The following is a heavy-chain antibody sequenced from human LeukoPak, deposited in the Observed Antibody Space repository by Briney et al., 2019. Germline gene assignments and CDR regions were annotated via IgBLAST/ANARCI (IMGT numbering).Heavy chain of an antibody. CDR2: ISGSGGST. CDR3: AGEEGYCSSTSCYPFDY. J-gene: IGHJ4*02. CDR1: GFTFSSSA. Sequence: GGSLRLSCAASGFTFSSSAMSWVRQAPGKGLEWVSAISGSGGSTYYADSVKGRFTISRDNSKNTLYLQMNSLRAEDTAVYYCAGEEGYCSSTSCYPFDYWGQGTLATVSS. D-gene: IGHD2-2*01. V-gene: IGHV3-23*01.